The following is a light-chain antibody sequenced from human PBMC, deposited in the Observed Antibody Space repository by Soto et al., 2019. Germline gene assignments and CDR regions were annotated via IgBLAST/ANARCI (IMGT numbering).Light chain of an antibody. Sequence: QAVVTQSPSASASLGASVKLTCTLSSGHSSYAIAWHQQQPEKGPRYLMKLNSDGSHSKGDGFPDRFSGSSSGAERYLTISSLQSEDEADYYCQTWGTGIQVFGGGTKLTVL. CDR1: SGHSSYA. V-gene: IGLV4-69*01. CDR2: LNSDGSH. J-gene: IGLJ2*01. CDR3: QTWGTGIQV.